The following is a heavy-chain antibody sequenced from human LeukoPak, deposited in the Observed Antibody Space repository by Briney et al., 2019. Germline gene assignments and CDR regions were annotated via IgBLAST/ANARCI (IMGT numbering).Heavy chain of an antibody. CDR1: GGSISSSSYY. J-gene: IGHJ5*02. D-gene: IGHD3-22*01. CDR2: IYYSGST. V-gene: IGHV4-39*07. Sequence: SETLSLTCTVSGGSISSSSYYWGWIRQPPGKGLEWIGSIYYSGSTYYNPSLKSRVTISVDTSKNQFSLKLSSVTAADTAVYYCACNSIITQYWFDPWGQGTLVTVSS. CDR3: ACNSIITQYWFDP.